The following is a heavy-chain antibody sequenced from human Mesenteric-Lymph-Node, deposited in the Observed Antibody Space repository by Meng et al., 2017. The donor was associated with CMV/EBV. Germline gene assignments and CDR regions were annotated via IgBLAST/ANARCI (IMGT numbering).Heavy chain of an antibody. CDR2: ITWNSDII. V-gene: IGHV3-9*01. CDR1: GFTFDEFA. CDR3: AKDWYPTGSYPTQNYNGHGMDV. J-gene: IGHJ6*02. D-gene: IGHD1-26*01. Sequence: GGSLRLSCAASGFTFDEFALHWVRQTPVKGLEWVSGITWNSDIIGYADSVKGRFTISRDNAKNSLYLQMDSVRTEDTALYYCAKDWYPTGSYPTQNYNGHGMDVWGQGTAVTVSS.